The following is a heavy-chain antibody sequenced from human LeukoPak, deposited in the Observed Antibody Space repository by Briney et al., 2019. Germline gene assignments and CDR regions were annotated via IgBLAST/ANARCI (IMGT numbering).Heavy chain of an antibody. CDR3: ARVSGYDYFDY. CDR1: GYTFTGYY. Sequence: ASVKVSCKASGYTFTGYYMHWVRQAPGQGLEWMGWMNPNSGNTGYAQKVQGRVTITRNTSISTAYMELSSLRSEDTAVYYCARVSGYDYFDYWGQGTLVTVSS. CDR2: MNPNSGNT. D-gene: IGHD5-12*01. V-gene: IGHV1-8*03. J-gene: IGHJ4*02.